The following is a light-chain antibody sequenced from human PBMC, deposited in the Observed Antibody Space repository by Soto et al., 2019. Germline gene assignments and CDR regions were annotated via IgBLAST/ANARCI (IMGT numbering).Light chain of an antibody. CDR2: DTS. CDR1: QSVSSEF. V-gene: IGKV3D-20*02. CDR3: QQRSGWPPLT. Sequence: EVVLSQSPGTLPLSPGDGATLSSRASQSVSSEFITCSRQKPALHPRLLIHDTSSRATAIPDRFSGSGAGTDFTLTISSLEPEDFTVYYCQQRSGWPPLTFGGGTKVDIK. J-gene: IGKJ4*01.